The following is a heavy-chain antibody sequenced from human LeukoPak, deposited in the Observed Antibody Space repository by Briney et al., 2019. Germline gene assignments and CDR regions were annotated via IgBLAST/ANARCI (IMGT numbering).Heavy chain of an antibody. CDR2: MTWDAGTT. D-gene: IGHD2-2*01. CDR3: AKGGQTAARDMDV. V-gene: IGHV3-43*01. J-gene: IGHJ6*03. CDR1: GFTFDDYT. Sequence: GGSLRLFCAASGFTFDDYTMHWVRQPPGECLEWVSLMTWDAGTTYYADSVKGRFTISRDNSKNSLYLQMNSLRSEDTALYYCAKGGQTAARDMDVWGKGTTVTVSS.